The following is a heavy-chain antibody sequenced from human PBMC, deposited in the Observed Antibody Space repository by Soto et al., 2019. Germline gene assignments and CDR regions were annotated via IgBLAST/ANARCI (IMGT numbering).Heavy chain of an antibody. J-gene: IGHJ4*02. Sequence: QVQLVESGGGVVQPGRSLRLSCAASGFTFSSYGMHWVRQAPGKGLEWVAFIWHDGGNKFYAESVKGRFTISRDNSKNTLYLQMTSLSAEDTAMYYCARDGHVNTGFGKDYWGQGTLVTVSS. D-gene: IGHD3-16*01. CDR2: IWHDGGNK. V-gene: IGHV3-33*01. CDR3: ARDGHVNTGFGKDY. CDR1: GFTFSSYG.